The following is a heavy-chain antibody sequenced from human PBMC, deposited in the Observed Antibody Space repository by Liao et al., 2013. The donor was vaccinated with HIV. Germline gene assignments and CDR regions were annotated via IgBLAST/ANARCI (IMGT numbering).Heavy chain of an antibody. CDR3: ARGGDYKNWFDP. V-gene: IGHV4-4*07. Sequence: QVQLQESGPGLVKASETLSLTCTVSGGSVTTYYWSWIRQPAGKGLEWIGRIYTSGSTNYNPSLKSRVTISVDTSKNQFSLKLSSVTAADTAVYYCARGGDYKNWFDPWGQGTLVIVSS. CDR2: IYTSGST. J-gene: IGHJ5*02. CDR1: GGSVTTYY. D-gene: IGHD4-11*01.